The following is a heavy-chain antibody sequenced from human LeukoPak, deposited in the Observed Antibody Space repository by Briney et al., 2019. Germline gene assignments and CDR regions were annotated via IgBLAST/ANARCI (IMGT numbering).Heavy chain of an antibody. CDR1: GFTFSSYE. Sequence: GGSLRLSCAASGFTFSSYEMNWVRQAPGKGLEWVSYISSSGSTIYYADSVKGRFTISRDNAKNSLYLQMNSLRAEDTAVYYCARESTTVTDYYYYYYMDVWGKGTTVTISS. D-gene: IGHD4-17*01. V-gene: IGHV3-48*03. J-gene: IGHJ6*03. CDR3: ARESTTVTDYYYYYYMDV. CDR2: ISSSGSTI.